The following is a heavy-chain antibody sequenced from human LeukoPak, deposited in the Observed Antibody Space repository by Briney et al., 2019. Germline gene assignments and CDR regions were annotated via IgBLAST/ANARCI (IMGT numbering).Heavy chain of an antibody. J-gene: IGHJ6*02. Sequence: PSETLSLTCTVSGGSISSSSYYWSWIRQPPGKGLEWIGYIYYSGSTNYSPSLKSRVTISVDTSKNQFSLKLSSVTAADTAVYYCASLYSTRGGAYYYGMDVWGQGTTVTVSS. D-gene: IGHD2-21*01. CDR1: GGSISSSSYY. CDR3: ASLYSTRGGAYYYGMDV. V-gene: IGHV4-61*01. CDR2: IYYSGST.